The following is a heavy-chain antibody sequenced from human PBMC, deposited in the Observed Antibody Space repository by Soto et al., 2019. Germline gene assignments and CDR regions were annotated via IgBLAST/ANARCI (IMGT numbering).Heavy chain of an antibody. CDR2: ISYDASNK. J-gene: IGHJ4*02. D-gene: IGHD2-21*02. CDR1: GFTFSSYA. CDR3: ARAVYCGGDCYASSPRGIEY. Sequence: QVQLVESGGGVVQPGRSLRLSCAASGFTFSSYAMHWVRQAPGKGLEWVAVISYDASNKYYADCVKGRFTISRDNSKNTLYLQMHSLRAEDTAVYYCARAVYCGGDCYASSPRGIEYWGQGTLVTVAS. V-gene: IGHV3-30-3*01.